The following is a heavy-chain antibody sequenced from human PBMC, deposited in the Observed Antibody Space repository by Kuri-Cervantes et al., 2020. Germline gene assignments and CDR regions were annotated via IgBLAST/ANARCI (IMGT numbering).Heavy chain of an antibody. CDR1: GFTFSSYA. V-gene: IGHV3-23*01. J-gene: IGHJ4*02. D-gene: IGHD2-8*02. Sequence: GESLKISCAASGFTFSSYAMHWVRQAPGKGLEWVSVISGSGGSTYYADSVKGRFTISRDTSKNTVYLQVNSLRAEDTAVYYCAKCGFYCTGTTCASYFDYWGQGTLVTVSS. CDR2: ISGSGGST. CDR3: AKCGFYCTGTTCASYFDY.